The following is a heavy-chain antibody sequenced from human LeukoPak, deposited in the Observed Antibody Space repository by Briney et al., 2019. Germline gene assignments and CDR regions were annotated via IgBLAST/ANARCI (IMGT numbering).Heavy chain of an antibody. J-gene: IGHJ4*02. V-gene: IGHV4-38-2*01. D-gene: IGHD5-24*01. CDR3: AGRGGGDGYNSDY. CDR2: IYHSGST. Sequence: PSETLSLTCAVSGYSISGGYYWGWIRQPPGKGLEWIGSIYHSGSTYYNPSLKSRVTISVDTSKNQFALKLSSVTAADTAAYYCAGRGGGDGYNSDYWGQGTLVTVSS. CDR1: GYSISGGYY.